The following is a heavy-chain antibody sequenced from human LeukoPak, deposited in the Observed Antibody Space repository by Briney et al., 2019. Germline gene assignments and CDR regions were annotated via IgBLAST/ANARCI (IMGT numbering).Heavy chain of an antibody. V-gene: IGHV4-39*07. CDR3: ASLRGYIDGYYFDY. CDR2: IYYSGST. D-gene: IGHD5-18*01. J-gene: IGHJ4*02. CDR1: GGSISSSGYY. Sequence: PSETLSLTCTVSGGSISSSGYYWGWIRQPPGKGLEWIASIYYSGSTYYNPSLKSRVTISVDTSKNQFSLKLSSVTAADTAVYYCASLRGYIDGYYFDYWGQGTLVTVSS.